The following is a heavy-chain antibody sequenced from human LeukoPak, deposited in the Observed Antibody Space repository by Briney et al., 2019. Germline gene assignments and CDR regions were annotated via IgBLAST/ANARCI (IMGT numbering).Heavy chain of an antibody. CDR1: GFTFGVYA. D-gene: IGHD1-26*01. V-gene: IGHV3-49*04. CDR2: IRSKAYGGTT. J-gene: IGHJ4*02. CDR3: TSGGVQWELLFDY. Sequence: GGSLRLSCTASGFTFGVYAMSWVRQAPGKGLEWVGFIRSKAYGGTTEYAASVKGRFTISRDDSKSIAYLQMNSLKTEGTAVYYCTSGGVQWELLFDYWGQGTLVTVSP.